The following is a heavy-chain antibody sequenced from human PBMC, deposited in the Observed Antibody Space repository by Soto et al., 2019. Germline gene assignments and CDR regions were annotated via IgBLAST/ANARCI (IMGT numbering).Heavy chain of an antibody. CDR1: GFTFTNYY. V-gene: IGHV3-11*06. CDR3: ARGLEVGSYLYYFDF. Sequence: GGSLRLSCTASGFTFTNYYISWIRQAPGKGLEWVSYISANNVYTNYADSVKGRFTISRDNGKNSVYLQMNGLRAEDTAVYYCARGLEVGSYLYYFDFWGQGALVTVSS. CDR2: ISANNVYT. J-gene: IGHJ4*02. D-gene: IGHD1-26*01.